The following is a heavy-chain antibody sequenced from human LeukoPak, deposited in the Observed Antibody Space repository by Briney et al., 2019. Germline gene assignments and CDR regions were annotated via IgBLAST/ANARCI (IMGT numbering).Heavy chain of an antibody. D-gene: IGHD4-11*01. V-gene: IGHV3-30*03. CDR3: ARQDDYSFDY. J-gene: IGHJ4*02. CDR1: GFTFSSYG. Sequence: GGSLRLSCAASGFTFSSYGMHWVRQAPGKGLEWVAVISYDGSNKNYADSVKGRFTISRDNSKNTLYLQMNSLRGEDTALYYCARQDDYSFDYWGQGTLVPVSS. CDR2: ISYDGSNK.